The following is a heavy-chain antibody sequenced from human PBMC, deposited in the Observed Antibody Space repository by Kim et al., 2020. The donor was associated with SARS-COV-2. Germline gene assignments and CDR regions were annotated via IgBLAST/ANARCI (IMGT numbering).Heavy chain of an antibody. CDR3: ARDLGVSDVMDV. CDR1: GFAFNSYW. Sequence: GGSLRLSCAASGFAFNSYWMSWVRQAPGKGLEWVAKIKQDGIEKYYVDSVMGRFTISRDNAKNSLFLQMNSLRAEDTAVYYCARDLGVSDVMDVWGQGTTVTVSS. D-gene: IGHD3-16*01. J-gene: IGHJ6*02. CDR2: IKQDGIEK. V-gene: IGHV3-7*03.